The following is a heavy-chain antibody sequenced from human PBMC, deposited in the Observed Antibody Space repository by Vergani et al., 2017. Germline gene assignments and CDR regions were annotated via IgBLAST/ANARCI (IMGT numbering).Heavy chain of an antibody. J-gene: IGHJ4*02. D-gene: IGHD1-14*01. CDR2: VEDSGYF. CDR1: GGSLSGYY. Sequence: QVQLQESGPGLVRPSETLSLTCTVSGGSLSGYYWNWIRQTPGEGLEWIVYVEDSGYFNYNPSLKTRVSMSSDTSNNQFSLMLSSVTVGDTAVYYCARSIVSRNPPDYFDNWGQGTLVTVSS. CDR3: ARSIVSRNPPDYFDN. V-gene: IGHV4-59*01.